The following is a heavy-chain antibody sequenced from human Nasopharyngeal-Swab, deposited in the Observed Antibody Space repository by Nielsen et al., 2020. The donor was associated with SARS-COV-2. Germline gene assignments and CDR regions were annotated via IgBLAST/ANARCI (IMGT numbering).Heavy chain of an antibody. J-gene: IGHJ4*02. D-gene: IGHD3-3*01. CDR1: GGSFSGYY. CDR2: INHSGST. CDR3: ASRPVYYDFWSGSYYFDY. V-gene: IGHV4-34*01. Sequence: SETLSLTCAVCGGSFSGYYWSWIRQPPGKGLEWIGEINHSGSTNYNPSLKSRVTISVDMSKNQFSLKLSSVTAADTAVHYCASRPVYYDFWSGSYYFDYWGQGTLVTVSS.